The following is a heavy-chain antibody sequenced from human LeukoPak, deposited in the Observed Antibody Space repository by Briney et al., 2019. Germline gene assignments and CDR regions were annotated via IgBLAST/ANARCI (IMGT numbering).Heavy chain of an antibody. CDR1: GGSFSGYY. CDR3: ARHSYYYGSGSYYPNWFDP. Sequence: SETLSLTCAVYGGSFSGYYWSWIRQPPGKGLEWIGSIYYSGSTYYNPSLKSRVTISVDTSKNQFSLKLSSVTAADTAVYYCARHSYYYGSGSYYPNWFDPWGQGTLVTVSS. D-gene: IGHD3-10*01. V-gene: IGHV4-34*01. CDR2: IYYSGST. J-gene: IGHJ5*02.